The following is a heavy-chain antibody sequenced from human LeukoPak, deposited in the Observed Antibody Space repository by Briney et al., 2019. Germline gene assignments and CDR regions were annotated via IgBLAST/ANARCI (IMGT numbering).Heavy chain of an antibody. D-gene: IGHD2-2*01. Sequence: SETLSLTCAVYGGSFSGYYWSWIRQPPGKGLEWIGEINHSGSTNYNPSLKSRVTISVDTSKNQFSLKLSSVTAADTAVYYCARLFSSRNYYYYYMDVWGKGTTVTVSS. V-gene: IGHV4-34*01. J-gene: IGHJ6*03. CDR3: ARLFSSRNYYYYYMDV. CDR1: GGSFSGYY. CDR2: INHSGST.